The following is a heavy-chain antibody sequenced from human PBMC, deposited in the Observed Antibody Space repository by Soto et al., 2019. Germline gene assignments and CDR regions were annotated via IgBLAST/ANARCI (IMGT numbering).Heavy chain of an antibody. CDR2: IYYSGST. Sequence: PSETLSLTCTVSGGSISSYYWCRIRQPPGKGLEWIGYIYYSGSTNYNPSLKSRVTISVDTSKNQFSLKLSSVTAADTAVYYCAREIPNWFDPWGQGTVVNVS. V-gene: IGHV4-59*01. CDR3: AREIPNWFDP. CDR1: GGSISSYY. J-gene: IGHJ5*02.